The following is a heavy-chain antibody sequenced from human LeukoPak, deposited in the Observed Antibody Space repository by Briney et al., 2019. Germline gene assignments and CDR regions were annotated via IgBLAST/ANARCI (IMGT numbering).Heavy chain of an antibody. Sequence: SETLSLTCTVPGGSISSGGYYWSWIRQHPGKGLEWIGYIYYSGSTYYNPSLKSRVTISVDTSKNQFSLKLSSVTAADTAVYYCARTYYDILTGYYKDAFDIWGQGTMVTVSS. J-gene: IGHJ3*02. V-gene: IGHV4-31*03. CDR3: ARTYYDILTGYYKDAFDI. CDR1: GGSISSGGYY. D-gene: IGHD3-9*01. CDR2: IYYSGST.